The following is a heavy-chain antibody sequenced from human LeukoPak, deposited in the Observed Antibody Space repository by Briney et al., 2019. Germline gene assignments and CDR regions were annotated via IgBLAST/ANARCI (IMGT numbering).Heavy chain of an antibody. CDR3: AREGGRWYYFDY. J-gene: IGHJ4*02. V-gene: IGHV3-33*01. CDR2: IWYDGSNK. Sequence: GGSLRLSCAASGFTFSSYGMHWVRQAPSKGLEWVAVIWYDGSNKYYADSVKGRFTISRDNSKNTLYLQMNSLRAEDTAVYYCAREGGRWYYFDYWGQGTLVTVSS. D-gene: IGHD2-15*01. CDR1: GFTFSSYG.